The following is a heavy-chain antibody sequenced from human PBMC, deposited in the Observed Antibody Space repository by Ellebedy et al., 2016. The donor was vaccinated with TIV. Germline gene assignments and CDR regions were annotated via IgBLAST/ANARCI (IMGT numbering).Heavy chain of an antibody. J-gene: IGHJ6*03. D-gene: IGHD3-3*01. CDR3: ATAPRRITIFGDLHYYYMDV. CDR1: GGTFSSYA. Sequence: SVKVSXKASGGTFSSYAISWVRQAPGQGLEWMGRIIPILGIANYAQKFQGRVTITADKSTSTAYMELSSLRSEDTAVYYCATAPRRITIFGDLHYYYMDVWGKGTTVTVSS. CDR2: IIPILGIA. V-gene: IGHV1-69*04.